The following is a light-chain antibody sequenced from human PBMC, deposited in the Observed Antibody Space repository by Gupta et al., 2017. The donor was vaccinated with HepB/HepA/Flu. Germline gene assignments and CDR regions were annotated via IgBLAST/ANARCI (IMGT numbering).Light chain of an antibody. CDR3: AEWEANLNGV. V-gene: IGLV1-44*01. CDR1: SSDIGINI. Sequence: QSVLTQPPSASGTPGQRVTISCSGSSSDIGINIVNWYQHLPGAAPKLLIYSDNQRPSGVPDRVSGSKSGASASLAISGLQYEDEADYYCAEWEANLNGVLGGGTKLTVL. CDR2: SDN. J-gene: IGLJ3*02.